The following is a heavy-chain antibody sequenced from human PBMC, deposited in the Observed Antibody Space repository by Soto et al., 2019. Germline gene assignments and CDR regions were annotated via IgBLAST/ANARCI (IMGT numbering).Heavy chain of an antibody. Sequence: SLKVSFKASGGTFSSYAISWVRQAPGQGLEWMGGIIPIFGTANYAQKFQGRVTITADESTSTAYMELSSLRSEDTAVYYCARMYSSSRVRYYGMDVWGQGAAVTVSS. J-gene: IGHJ6*02. CDR3: ARMYSSSRVRYYGMDV. V-gene: IGHV1-69*13. CDR2: IIPIFGTA. CDR1: GGTFSSYA. D-gene: IGHD6-6*01.